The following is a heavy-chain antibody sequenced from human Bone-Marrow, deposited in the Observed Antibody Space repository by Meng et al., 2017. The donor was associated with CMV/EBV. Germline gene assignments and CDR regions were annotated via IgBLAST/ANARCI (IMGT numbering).Heavy chain of an antibody. D-gene: IGHD1-7*01. CDR1: GFTFDDYG. CDR3: AKSTGTTYYYGMDV. Sequence: GGSLRLPCAASGFTFDDYGMTWVRQAPVKGLEWVSGINWNGGSTGYADSVRGRFTISRDNAKNSLYLQTNSLRAEDTALYYCAKSTGTTYYYGMDVWGQGTTVTVSS. J-gene: IGHJ6*01. CDR2: INWNGGST. V-gene: IGHV3-20*04.